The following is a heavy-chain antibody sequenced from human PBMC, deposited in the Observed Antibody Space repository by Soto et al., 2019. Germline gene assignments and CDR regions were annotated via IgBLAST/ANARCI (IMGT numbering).Heavy chain of an antibody. J-gene: IGHJ4*02. V-gene: IGHV1-3*01. CDR1: GYTFTSYA. Sequence: ASVKVSCKASGYTFTSYAMHWVRQAPGQRLEWMGWINAGNGNTKYSQKFQGRVTITRDTSASTAYMELSSLRSEDMAVYYCARDYDILTGTTGGVYFDYWGQGTLVTVSS. CDR3: ARDYDILTGTTGGVYFDY. D-gene: IGHD3-9*01. CDR2: INAGNGNT.